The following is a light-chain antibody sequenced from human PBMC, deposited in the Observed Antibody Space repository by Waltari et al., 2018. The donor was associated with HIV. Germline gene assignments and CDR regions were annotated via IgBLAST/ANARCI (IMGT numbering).Light chain of an antibody. CDR3: CAYAGSTTYVI. CDR2: EVS. Sequence: QSAPTQPASVSGSPGQSITISCTRTSSDVGGYNLVSWYQQHPGKAPKLMIYEVSKRPSGVSNRFSGSKSGNTASLTISGLQAEDEADYYCCAYAGSTTYVIFGGGTKLTVL. V-gene: IGLV2-23*02. J-gene: IGLJ2*01. CDR1: SSDVGGYNL.